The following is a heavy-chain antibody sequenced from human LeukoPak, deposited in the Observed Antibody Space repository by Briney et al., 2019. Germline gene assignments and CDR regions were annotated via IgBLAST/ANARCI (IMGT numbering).Heavy chain of an antibody. D-gene: IGHD3-16*02. Sequence: SETLSLTCAVSGGSISSNNWWSWVRQPPGKGLEWIGEVYHSGITTYEPSLKSRVTISVDTSKNQFSLKLTSVTAADTAVYYCARDYQYHYYMDVWGKGTTVTVSS. CDR3: ARDYQYHYYMDV. CDR1: GGSISSNNW. V-gene: IGHV4-4*02. CDR2: VYHSGIT. J-gene: IGHJ6*03.